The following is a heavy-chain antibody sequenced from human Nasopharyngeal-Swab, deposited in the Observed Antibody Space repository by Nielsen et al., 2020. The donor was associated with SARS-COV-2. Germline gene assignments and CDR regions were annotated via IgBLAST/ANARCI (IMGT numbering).Heavy chain of an antibody. CDR2: LDVDGRRT. CDR1: GFTFSRYC. D-gene: IGHD1-14*01. J-gene: IGHJ4*02. CDR3: VRGGLGTGLEN. V-gene: IGHV3-74*01. Sequence: GESLKISCAASGFTFSRYCMHWVRLPPGKGLECVSQLDVDGRRTTYADSVKGRFTISRDNAKNTLYLQMNSLRAEDTAVYYCVRGGLGTGLENWGQGTLVTVSS.